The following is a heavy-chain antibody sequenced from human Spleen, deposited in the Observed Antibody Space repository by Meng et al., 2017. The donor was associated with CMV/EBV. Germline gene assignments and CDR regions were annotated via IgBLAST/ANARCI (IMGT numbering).Heavy chain of an antibody. CDR3: ARDDVGGWLQEGEYFYYYGMDV. CDR2: INSDGSST. V-gene: IGHV3-74*01. D-gene: IGHD5-24*01. CDR1: GFTFSNCW. Sequence: GESLKISCAASGFTFSNCWMHWVRQAPGKGLVWVSRINSDGSSTSYADSVKGRFTISRDNAKNSLYLQMNSLRAEDTAVYYCARDDVGGWLQEGEYFYYYGMDVWGRGTTVTVSS. J-gene: IGHJ6*02.